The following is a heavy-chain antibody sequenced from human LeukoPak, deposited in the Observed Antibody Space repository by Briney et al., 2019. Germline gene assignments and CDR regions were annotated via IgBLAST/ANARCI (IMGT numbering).Heavy chain of an antibody. CDR1: GYTFTSYG. D-gene: IGHD1-26*01. CDR3: ARDSGSYQRSLGY. CDR2: MNPNSGNT. J-gene: IGHJ4*02. V-gene: IGHV1-8*02. Sequence: ASVKVSCKASGYTFTSYGISWVRQATGQGLEWMGWMNPNSGNTGYAQKFQGRVTMTRNTSISTAYMELSSLRSEDTAVYYCARDSGSYQRSLGYWGQGTLVTVSS.